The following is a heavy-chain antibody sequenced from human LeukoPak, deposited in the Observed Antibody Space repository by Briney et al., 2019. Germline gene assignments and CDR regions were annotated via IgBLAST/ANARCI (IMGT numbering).Heavy chain of an antibody. CDR1: GGSISSYY. V-gene: IGHV4-4*09. Sequence: SETLSLTCTVSGGSISSYYWSWIRQPPGKGLEWIGYIYTSGSTNYNPSLKSRVTISVDTSKNQFSLKLSSVTAAGTAVYYCARHQTYYDFWSGYYTGWFDPWGQGTLVTVSS. CDR3: ARHQTYYDFWSGYYTGWFDP. CDR2: IYTSGST. D-gene: IGHD3-3*01. J-gene: IGHJ5*02.